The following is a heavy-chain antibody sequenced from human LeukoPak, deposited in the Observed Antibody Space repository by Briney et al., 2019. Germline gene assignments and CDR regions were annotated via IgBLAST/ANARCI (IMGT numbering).Heavy chain of an antibody. CDR2: INPNSGGT. J-gene: IGHJ6*02. V-gene: IGHV1-2*04. CDR1: GYTFTGYY. Sequence: ASVKVSCKASGYTFTGYYMHWVRQAPGQGLEWMGWINPNSGGTDYAQEFQGWVTMTRDTSISTAYMELSRLRSDDTAVYYCARTEGDYYYGMDVWGQGTTVTVSS. CDR3: ARTEGDYYYGMDV.